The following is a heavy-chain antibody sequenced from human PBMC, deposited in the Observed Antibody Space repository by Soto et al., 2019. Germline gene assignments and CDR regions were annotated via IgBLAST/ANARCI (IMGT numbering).Heavy chain of an antibody. CDR3: ARARGRYFDWLLGRPYYFDY. CDR2: INAGNGNT. D-gene: IGHD3-9*01. V-gene: IGHV1-3*01. CDR1: GYTFTSYA. J-gene: IGHJ4*02. Sequence: ASVKVSCKASGYTFTSYAMHWVRQAPGQRLEWMGWINAGNGNTKYSQKFQGRVTITRDTSASTAYMELSSLRSEDTAVYYCARARGRYFDWLLGRPYYFDYWGQGTLVTVSS.